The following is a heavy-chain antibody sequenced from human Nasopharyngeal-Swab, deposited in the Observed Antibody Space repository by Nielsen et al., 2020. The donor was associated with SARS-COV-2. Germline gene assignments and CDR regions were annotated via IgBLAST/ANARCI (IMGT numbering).Heavy chain of an antibody. CDR3: AREGGRGYCSSPSCHAWFDP. CDR2: ISAYNGNT. D-gene: IGHD2-2*01. Sequence: WVRQAPGQGLEWMGWISAYNGNTNYAQKLQGRVTMTTDTSTSTAYMELRSLRSDDTAVYYCAREGGRGYCSSPSCHAWFDPWGQGTLVTVSS. J-gene: IGHJ5*02. V-gene: IGHV1-18*01.